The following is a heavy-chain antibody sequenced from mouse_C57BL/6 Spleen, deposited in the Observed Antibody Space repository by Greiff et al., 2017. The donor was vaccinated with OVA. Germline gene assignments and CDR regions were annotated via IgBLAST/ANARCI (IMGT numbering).Heavy chain of an antibody. CDR1: GYTFTDYE. Sequence: VKLLESGAELVRPGASVTLSCKASGYTFTDYEMHWVKQTPVHGLEWIGAIDPETGGTAYNQKFKGKAILTADKSSSTAYMELRSLTSEDSAVYYCTRSYYGAWFAYWGQGTLVTVSA. V-gene: IGHV1-15*01. D-gene: IGHD1-2*01. CDR3: TRSYYGAWFAY. CDR2: IDPETGGT. J-gene: IGHJ3*01.